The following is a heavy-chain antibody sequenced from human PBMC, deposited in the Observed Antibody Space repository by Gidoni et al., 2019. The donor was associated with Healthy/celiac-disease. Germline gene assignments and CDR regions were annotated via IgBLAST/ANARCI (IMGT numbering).Heavy chain of an antibody. CDR2: ISGSGGST. J-gene: IGHJ6*03. Sequence: EVQLLESGGGLVQPGGSLRLSCAASGFPFSSYAMNWVRQAPGKGLEWVSAISGSGGSTYYAGSVKGRFTISRDNSKNTLYLQMNSLRAEDTAVYYCAKVSAVAGTSFPELDYYYMDVWGKGTTVTVSS. D-gene: IGHD6-19*01. CDR3: AKVSAVAGTSFPELDYYYMDV. V-gene: IGHV3-23*01. CDR1: GFPFSSYA.